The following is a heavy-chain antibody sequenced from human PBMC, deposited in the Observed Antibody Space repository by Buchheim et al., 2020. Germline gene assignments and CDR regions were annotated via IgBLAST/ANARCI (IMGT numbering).Heavy chain of an antibody. CDR2: IRSKANSYAT. CDR3: TRHGYSSSSLYYYYMDV. D-gene: IGHD6-6*01. Sequence: EVQLVESGGGLVQPGGSLKLSCAASGFTFSGSAMHWVRQASGKGLEWVGRIRSKANSYATAYAASGKGRFTIARDDSKNTAYLQMNSLKTEDTAVYYCTRHGYSSSSLYYYYMDVWGKGTT. J-gene: IGHJ6*03. CDR1: GFTFSGSA. V-gene: IGHV3-73*02.